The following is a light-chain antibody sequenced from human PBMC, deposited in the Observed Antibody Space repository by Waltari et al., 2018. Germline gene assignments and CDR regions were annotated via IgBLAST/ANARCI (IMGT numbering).Light chain of an antibody. CDR3: SSYSSRDTLV. CDR1: SSDIGGFEY. V-gene: IGLV2-14*03. CDR2: DVN. J-gene: IGLJ1*01. Sequence: QSALTQPASVSGSPGQSLTIPCRGTSSDIGGFEYVAWYQQHPDKIPRLVIYDVNDRPSGVSNRFSGSKSGNTASLTISGLQAEDEADYYCSSYSSRDTLVFGCGTKVSVL.